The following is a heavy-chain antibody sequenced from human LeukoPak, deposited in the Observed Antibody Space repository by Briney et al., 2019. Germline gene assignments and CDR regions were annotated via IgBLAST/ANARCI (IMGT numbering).Heavy chain of an antibody. CDR3: ARGPEGTRFDP. CDR1: GGTFSSYA. CDR2: IIPIFGTA. V-gene: IGHV1-69*13. D-gene: IGHD1-14*01. J-gene: IGHJ5*02. Sequence: ASVKVSCKASGGTFSSYAISWVRQAPGQGLEWMGGIIPIFGTANYAQKFQGRVTITADESTSTAYMELSSLRSKDTAVYYCARGPEGTRFDPWGQGTLVTVSS.